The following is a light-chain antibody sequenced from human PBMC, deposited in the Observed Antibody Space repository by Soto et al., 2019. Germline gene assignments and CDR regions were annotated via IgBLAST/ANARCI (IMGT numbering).Light chain of an antibody. CDR2: ENN. CDR1: SSNIGNNY. CDR3: GTWDSSLNGVV. Sequence: QSVLTQPPSVSAAPGQKVTISCSGSSSNIGNNYVSWYQQLPGTAPKLLIYENNKRPSGIPDRCSGSKSGTSATLGITGLQTGDEADYYCGTWDSSLNGVVFGGGTQLTVL. J-gene: IGLJ2*01. V-gene: IGLV1-51*02.